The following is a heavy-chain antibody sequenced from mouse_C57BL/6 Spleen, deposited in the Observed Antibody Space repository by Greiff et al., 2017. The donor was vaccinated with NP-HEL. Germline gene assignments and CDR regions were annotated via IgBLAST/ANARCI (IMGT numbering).Heavy chain of an antibody. V-gene: IGHV1-59*01. Sequence: QVQLQQPGAELVRPGTSVKLSCKASGYTFTSYWMHWVKQRPGQGLEWIGVIDPSDSYTNYNQKFKGKATLTVETSSSTAYMQLSSLTSEDSAVYYCARHSNYVDAMDYWGQGTSVTVSS. CDR3: ARHSNYVDAMDY. CDR1: GYTFTSYW. CDR2: IDPSDSYT. D-gene: IGHD2-5*01. J-gene: IGHJ4*01.